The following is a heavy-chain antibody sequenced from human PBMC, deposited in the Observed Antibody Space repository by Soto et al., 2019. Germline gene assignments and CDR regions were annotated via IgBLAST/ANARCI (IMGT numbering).Heavy chain of an antibody. D-gene: IGHD1-1*01. CDR1: GFTLTTYS. V-gene: IGHV3-21*01. Sequence: EVQLVESGGGLVKPGGSLRLSCAASGFTLTTYSMYWVRQAPGKGLEWVASISGSTSYIHYADSVKGRFTISRDNAKNSLYLQMNCLRAEDTAVYYCARETTNWFDPWGQGTLVIVSP. J-gene: IGHJ5*02. CDR2: ISGSTSYI. CDR3: ARETTNWFDP.